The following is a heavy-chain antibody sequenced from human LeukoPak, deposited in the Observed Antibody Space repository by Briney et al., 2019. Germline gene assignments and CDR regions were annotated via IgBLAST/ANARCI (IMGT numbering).Heavy chain of an antibody. V-gene: IGHV4-59*01. CDR2: IYYTGTT. Sequence: SETLSLTCSVSGGSISTYYWSWIRQSPGKGLEWIGYIYYTGTTNYNPSLRSRVTISVGTSRNQFSLRLSSVTAADTAVYYCAREDPQTTVPEGMDVWGHGTTVIVSS. D-gene: IGHD4-17*01. J-gene: IGHJ6*02. CDR1: GGSISTYY. CDR3: AREDPQTTVPEGMDV.